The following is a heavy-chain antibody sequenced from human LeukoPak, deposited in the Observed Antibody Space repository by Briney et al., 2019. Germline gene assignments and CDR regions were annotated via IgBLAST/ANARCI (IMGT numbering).Heavy chain of an antibody. CDR3: AREGVAVTTGHDAFDI. V-gene: IGHV4-4*07. CDR2: IYTSGST. D-gene: IGHD2-21*02. J-gene: IGHJ3*02. CDR1: GGSISSYY. Sequence: PSETLSLTCTVSGGSISSYYWSWLRQPAGKGLEWIGRIYTSGSTNYNPSLKSRVTMSVDTSKNQFSLKLSSVTAADTAVYYCAREGVAVTTGHDAFDIWGQGTMVTVSS.